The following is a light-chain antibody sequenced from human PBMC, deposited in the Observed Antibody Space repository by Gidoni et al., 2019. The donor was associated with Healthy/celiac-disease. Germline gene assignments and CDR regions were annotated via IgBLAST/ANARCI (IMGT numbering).Light chain of an antibody. CDR2: GAS. V-gene: IGKV3-15*01. CDR1: QSVSSN. CDR3: QQYNNWPPLYT. Sequence: EIVMTHSPATLSVSPGERATLSCRASQSVSSNLAWYQQKPGQAPRLLIYGASTRATGIPARFSGSGSGTEFTLTISSLQSEDFAVYYCQQYNNWPPLYTFGQRTKLEIK. J-gene: IGKJ2*01.